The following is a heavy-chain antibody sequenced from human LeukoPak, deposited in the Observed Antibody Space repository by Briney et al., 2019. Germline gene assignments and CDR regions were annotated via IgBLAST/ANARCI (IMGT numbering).Heavy chain of an antibody. V-gene: IGHV4-30-2*01. CDR2: IFHSGST. CDR3: ARGYSDYPYFFDS. D-gene: IGHD5-12*01. J-gene: IGHJ4*02. Sequence: SQTLSLTCAVSGGSISSGTYSWNWIRQPPEKGLEWVGYIFHSGSTYYSPSLKSRVTISVDTSQTQFSLKLSSVTAADTAMYYCARGYSDYPYFFDSWGQGALVTASS. CDR1: GGSISSGTYS.